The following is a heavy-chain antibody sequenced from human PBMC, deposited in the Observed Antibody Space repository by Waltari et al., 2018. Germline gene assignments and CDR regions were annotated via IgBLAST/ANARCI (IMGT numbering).Heavy chain of an antibody. CDR1: GGSISSGDYY. CDR2: IYYSGST. J-gene: IGHJ3*02. V-gene: IGHV4-30-4*08. Sequence: QVQLQESGPGLVKPSQTLSLTCTVSGGSISSGDYYWSWIRQPPGKGLEWIGYIYYSGSTYSNPSCKSRVNISVDTSKNQFSLKLSSVTAADTAVYYCARGGRLKAFDIWGQGTMVTVSS. CDR3: ARGGRLKAFDI.